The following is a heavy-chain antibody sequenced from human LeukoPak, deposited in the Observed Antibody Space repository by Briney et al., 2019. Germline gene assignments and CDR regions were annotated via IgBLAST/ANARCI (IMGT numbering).Heavy chain of an antibody. J-gene: IGHJ4*02. V-gene: IGHV1-3*04. Sequence: GASVKVSCKASGYTFTSYAMHWVRQAPGQGLEWMGWINTVNGNTKYSQKFQGRVTITRDTSASTAYMELSSLRSEDTAAYYCAREPHGGYVFVYWGQGTRVTVSS. CDR3: AREPHGGYVFVY. D-gene: IGHD3-16*01. CDR2: INTVNGNT. CDR1: GYTFTSYA.